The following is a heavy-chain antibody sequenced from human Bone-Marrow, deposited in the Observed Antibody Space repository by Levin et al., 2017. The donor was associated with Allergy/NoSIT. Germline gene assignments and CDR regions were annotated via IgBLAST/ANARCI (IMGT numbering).Heavy chain of an antibody. CDR2: ISNDGNII. Sequence: GGSLRLSCAGSGITFTNYHTHWVRQAPGKGLEWVAVISNDGNIILYVDSVKGRFTISRDNSKNTLYLQMGSLRVEDTAVYYCATEGGSSGRAGFFDHWGQGTPVTVSS. V-gene: IGHV3-30-3*01. CDR3: ATEGGSSGRAGFFDH. D-gene: IGHD3-22*01. CDR1: GITFTNYH. J-gene: IGHJ4*02.